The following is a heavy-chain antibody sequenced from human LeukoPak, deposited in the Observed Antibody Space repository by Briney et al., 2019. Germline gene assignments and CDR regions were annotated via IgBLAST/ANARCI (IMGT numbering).Heavy chain of an antibody. V-gene: IGHV5-10-1*01. J-gene: IGHJ4*02. D-gene: IGHD1-26*01. Sequence: GESLKISCKGSGYSFTSYWISWVRQMPGKGLEWMGRIDPSDSYTNYSPSFQGHVTISADKSITTAYLHWSNLKASDTAMYYCAGHGEPSVGATASDYWGQGTLVTVSS. CDR3: AGHGEPSVGATASDY. CDR1: GYSFTSYW. CDR2: IDPSDSYT.